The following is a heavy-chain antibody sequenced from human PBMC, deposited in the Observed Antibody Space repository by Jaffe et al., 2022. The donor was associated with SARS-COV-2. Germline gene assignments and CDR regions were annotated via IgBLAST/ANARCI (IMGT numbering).Heavy chain of an antibody. CDR3: ARITPIVGATAGFDP. V-gene: IGHV4-59*01. CDR2: IYYSGST. CDR1: GGSISSYY. D-gene: IGHD1-26*01. J-gene: IGHJ5*02. Sequence: QVQLQESGPGLVKPSETLSLTCTVSGGSISSYYWSWIRQPPGKGLEWIGYIYYSGSTNYNPSLKSRVTISVDTSKNQFSLKLSSVTAADTAVYYCARITPIVGATAGFDPWGQGTLVTVSS.